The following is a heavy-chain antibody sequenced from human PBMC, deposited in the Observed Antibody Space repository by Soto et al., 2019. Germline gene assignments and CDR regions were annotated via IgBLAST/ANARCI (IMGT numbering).Heavy chain of an antibody. CDR2: VNAYNGNT. CDR3: AREAVSGRTGFDY. V-gene: IGHV1-18*01. J-gene: IGHJ4*02. Sequence: QVQLVQSGAEVKKPGASVKGSCKASGYTFTSYGISWVRQAPGQGLEWMGWVNAYNGNTNYAQKFQGRVTMTTDTSTSTDYKELRSLRSDDTAVYYCAREAVSGRTGFDYWGQGTLVTVSS. CDR1: GYTFTSYG. D-gene: IGHD6-19*01.